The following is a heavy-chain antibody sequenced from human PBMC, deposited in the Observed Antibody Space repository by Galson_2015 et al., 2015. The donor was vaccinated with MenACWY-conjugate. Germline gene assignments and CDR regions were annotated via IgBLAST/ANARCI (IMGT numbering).Heavy chain of an antibody. V-gene: IGHV1-3*01. CDR2: INAGTGNT. CDR1: EYTFTSFA. CDR3: ARSHRDYGSGRYSFNH. J-gene: IGHJ1*01. D-gene: IGHD3-10*01. Sequence: SVKVSCKASEYTFTSFAMHWVRQAPGQRLEWMGWINAGTGNTEYSQKFQGGLTVTGDTSAKTAYMELSSLKSEDTAVYYCARSHRDYGSGRYSFNHWGQG.